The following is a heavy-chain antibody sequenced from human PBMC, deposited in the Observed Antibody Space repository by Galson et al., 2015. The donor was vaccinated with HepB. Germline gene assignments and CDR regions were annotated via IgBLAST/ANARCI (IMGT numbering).Heavy chain of an antibody. V-gene: IGHV3-30*04. D-gene: IGHD3-3*01. CDR3: ARDRAGGYDFWSGYQRWFDP. Sequence: SLRLSCAGSGFTFSSYAMHWLRQAPGKGLEWVAVISYDGGEKHYADSETGRFSISRDNSKNTLYLQMNSLRTEDTAVYYCARDRAGGYDFWSGYQRWFDPWGQGTLVTVSS. J-gene: IGHJ5*02. CDR2: ISYDGGEK. CDR1: GFTFSSYA.